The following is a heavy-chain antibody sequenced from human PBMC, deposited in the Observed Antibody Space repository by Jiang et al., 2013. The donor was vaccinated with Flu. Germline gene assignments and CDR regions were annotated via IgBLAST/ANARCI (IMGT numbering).Heavy chain of an antibody. CDR1: GYSIINNY. D-gene: IGHD1-1*01. CDR2: VYHSGSS. CDR3: ARHWFRSERRSVNWFDP. V-gene: IGHV4-38-2*01. Sequence: GLVKPSETLSLTCAVSGYSIINNYWGWIRQPPGKGLEWIGTVYHSGSSYSNPSLNSRVTFSVDTSKNQFSLKLRSVTAADTAIYYCARHWFRSERRSVNWFDPWGQGTLVTVSS. J-gene: IGHJ5*02.